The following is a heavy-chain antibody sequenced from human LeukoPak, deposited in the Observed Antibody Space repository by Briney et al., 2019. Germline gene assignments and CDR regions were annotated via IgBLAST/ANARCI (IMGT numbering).Heavy chain of an antibody. V-gene: IGHV3-48*04. CDR2: ISTSSSVI. CDR1: GFALSSYN. D-gene: IGHD6-19*01. CDR3: AGSTQYSSGWDY. J-gene: IGHJ4*02. Sequence: GGSLRLSCTASGFALSSYNMNWVRQAPGKGLEWLSYISTSSSVIYQADSVKGRFSISRDNAKNSLYLQMNSLRAEDTAVYYCAGSTQYSSGWDYWGQGTLVTVSS.